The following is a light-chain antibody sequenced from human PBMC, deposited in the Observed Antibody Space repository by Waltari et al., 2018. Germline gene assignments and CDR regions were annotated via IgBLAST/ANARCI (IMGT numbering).Light chain of an antibody. CDR1: QDIHTW. CDR2: AAS. CDR3: QQANSFPFT. V-gene: IGKV1D-12*01. Sequence: DMQMTQSPSYVSASVGDRVTITCRASQDIHTWLAWYQQKPGKAPRLLISAASRLQSGVPSRVSGSGSGTDFTLTISSLQPEDFATYYCQQANSFPFTFGPGTKVDI. J-gene: IGKJ3*01.